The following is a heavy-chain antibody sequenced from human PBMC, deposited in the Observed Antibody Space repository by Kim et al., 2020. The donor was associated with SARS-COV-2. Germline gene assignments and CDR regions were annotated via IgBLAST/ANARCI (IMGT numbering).Heavy chain of an antibody. D-gene: IGHD6-13*01. CDR3: ARPNRAYSSSQGSDY. Sequence: GGSLRLSCAASGFTFSIYDMHWVRQGPRTGLEWVSAIGTAGNTYYAGSVKGRFTISREHAKHSLYLHMNSLRDGDTAVYYCARPNRAYSSSQGSDYWGQGTRVTVSS. CDR1: GFTFSIYD. J-gene: IGHJ4*02. CDR2: IGTAGNT. V-gene: IGHV3-13*01.